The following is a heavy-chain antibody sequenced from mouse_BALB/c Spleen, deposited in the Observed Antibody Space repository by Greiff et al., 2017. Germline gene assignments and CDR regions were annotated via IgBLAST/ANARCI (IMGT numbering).Heavy chain of an antibody. V-gene: IGHV5-12-2*01. CDR1: GFTFSSYT. J-gene: IGHJ3*01. CDR2: ISNGGGST. Sequence: EVKVEESGGGLVQPGGSLKLSCAASGFTFSSYTMSWVRQTPEKRLEWVAYISNGGGSTYYPDTVKGRFTISRDNAKNTLYLQMSSLKSEDTAMYYCARSGPWVAYWGQGTLVTVSA. D-gene: IGHD3-1*01. CDR3: ARSGPWVAY.